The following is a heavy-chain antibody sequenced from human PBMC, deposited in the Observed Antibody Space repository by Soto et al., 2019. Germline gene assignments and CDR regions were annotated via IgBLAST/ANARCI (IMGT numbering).Heavy chain of an antibody. Sequence: SEAFSLTCAGYGGSFSADDWSLIRQPPGKGLEWIGEINHSGSTNYNPSLKSRVTISVDTSKNQFSLKLSSMTAADTAVYYCARAHAAEHGRYNYYGMDVWGQGTTVT. D-gene: IGHD1-1*01. V-gene: IGHV4-34*01. CDR1: GGSFSADD. CDR3: ARAHAAEHGRYNYYGMDV. CDR2: INHSGST. J-gene: IGHJ6*02.